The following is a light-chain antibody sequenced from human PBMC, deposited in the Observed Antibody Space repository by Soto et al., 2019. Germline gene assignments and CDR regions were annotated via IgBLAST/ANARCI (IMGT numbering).Light chain of an antibody. CDR1: QAISNY. CDR3: QKYSCAPLT. V-gene: IGKV1-27*01. CDR2: AAS. Sequence: DIPMTQSPSSLSASIGDRVAITCRASQAISNYLAWYQLRLGKVPKLLIYAASILQSGVPSRFSASGSGTEFTLTISSLQPEDSGTYYCQKYSCAPLTFGPGTKVEIK. J-gene: IGKJ3*01.